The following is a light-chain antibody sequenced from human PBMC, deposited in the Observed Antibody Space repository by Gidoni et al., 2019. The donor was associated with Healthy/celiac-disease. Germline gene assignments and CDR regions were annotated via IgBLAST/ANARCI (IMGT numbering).Light chain of an antibody. V-gene: IGLV2-14*01. CDR3: SSYTSSSTRV. CDR2: EVS. CDR1: SSDVGGYNY. Sequence: QSALTQPASVSGSPGQSITISCTGTSSDVGGYNYLSWYQQHPGKAPKLMISEVSNRPSGVSNRFSGSKSGNTASLTISGLQAEDEADYYCSSYTSSSTRVFGGGTKLTVL. J-gene: IGLJ3*02.